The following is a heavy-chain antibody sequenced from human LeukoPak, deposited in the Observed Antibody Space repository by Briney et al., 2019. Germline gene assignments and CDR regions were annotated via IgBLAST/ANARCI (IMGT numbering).Heavy chain of an antibody. CDR2: SDPEDGER. CDR3: VTGFATMAVDYFDY. J-gene: IGHJ4*02. Sequence: ASVKVSCKVSGKTLSDLSIHWLRQPPGKGLEWLGGSDPEDGERIYAQMFQGRVTMTEDTSIDTAYMELSSLRSEDTAVYYCVTGFATMAVDYFDYWGQGTLVTVSP. D-gene: IGHD3-10*01. V-gene: IGHV1-24*01. CDR1: GKTLSDLS.